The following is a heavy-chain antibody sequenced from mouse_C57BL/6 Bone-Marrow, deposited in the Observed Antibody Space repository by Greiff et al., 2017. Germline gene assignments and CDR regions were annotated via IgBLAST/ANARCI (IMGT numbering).Heavy chain of an antibody. Sequence: VKLMESGGDLVKPGGSLKLSCAASGFTFSSYGMSWVRQTPDKRLEWVATISSGGSYTYSPDSVKGRFTISRDNAKNTLYLQMSSLKSEDTAMYYCARHERVHLTGTSYYAMDYWGQGTSVTVSS. CDR2: ISSGGSYT. J-gene: IGHJ4*01. D-gene: IGHD4-1*01. CDR3: ARHERVHLTGTSYYAMDY. CDR1: GFTFSSYG. V-gene: IGHV5-6*01.